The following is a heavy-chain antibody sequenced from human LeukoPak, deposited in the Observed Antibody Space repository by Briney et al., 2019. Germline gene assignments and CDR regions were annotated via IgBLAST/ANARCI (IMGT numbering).Heavy chain of an antibody. J-gene: IGHJ4*01. V-gene: IGHV1-69*06. CDR2: IIPIFGTA. CDR3: AKSDKPVIPMVKLDY. D-gene: IGHD5-18*01. CDR1: GGTFSSYA. Sequence: ASVKVSCKDSGGTFSSYAISWVRQAPGQGLEWMGGIIPIFGTANYAQKFQGGVTMTADTSRDTVYMELSSLKSEATALYYCAKSDKPVIPMVKLDYWGHGTPVTISS.